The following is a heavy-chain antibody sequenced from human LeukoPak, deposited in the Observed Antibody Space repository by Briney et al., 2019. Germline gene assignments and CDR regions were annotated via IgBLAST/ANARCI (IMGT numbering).Heavy chain of an antibody. CDR2: IYYSGST. V-gene: IGHV4-30-4*01. J-gene: IGHJ4*02. CDR1: GGSISSGDYY. D-gene: IGHD3-22*01. Sequence: SQTLSLTCTVSGGSISSGDYYWSWIRQPPGKGLEWIGYIYYSGSTYHNPSLKSRVTISVDTSKNQFSLKLSSVTAADTAVYYCARVSLIDSSGYYHIDYWGQGTLVTVSS. CDR3: ARVSLIDSSGYYHIDY.